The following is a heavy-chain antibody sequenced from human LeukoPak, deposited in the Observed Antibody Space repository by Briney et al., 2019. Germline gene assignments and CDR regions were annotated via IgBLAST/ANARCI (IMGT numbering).Heavy chain of an antibody. J-gene: IGHJ4*02. CDR2: IRGSGGST. CDR1: GFTFSSYA. V-gene: IGHV3-23*01. Sequence: GGSLRLSCAASGFTFSSYAMSWVRQAPGKGLEWVSTIRGSGGSTDCADSVKGRFTISRDNSKNTLYLQMNSLRAEDTAVYYCARTWGDTFDYWGQGTLVTVSS. D-gene: IGHD3-16*01. CDR3: ARTWGDTFDY.